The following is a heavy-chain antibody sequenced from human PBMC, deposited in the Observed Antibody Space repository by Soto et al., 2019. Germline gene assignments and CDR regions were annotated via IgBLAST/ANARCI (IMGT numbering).Heavy chain of an antibody. D-gene: IGHD3-10*01. CDR3: ARAGFSYGHLLF. V-gene: IGHV4-30-2*01. Sequence: NPSETLSLTCTVSGGSITSGAYSWSWVRQPPGKDLEWIGYIYHSGETYYNPSLGSRATISLDRSNNQFSLSLTSVTAADTAVYYCARAGFSYGHLLFWGQGIRVTVSS. CDR2: IYHSGET. CDR1: GGSITSGAYS. J-gene: IGHJ4*02.